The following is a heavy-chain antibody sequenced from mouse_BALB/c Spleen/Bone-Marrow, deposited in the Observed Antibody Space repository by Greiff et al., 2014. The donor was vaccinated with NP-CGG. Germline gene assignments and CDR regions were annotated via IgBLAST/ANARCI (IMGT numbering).Heavy chain of an antibody. CDR3: SRGYYDYLFALDY. CDR2: IDPANGNT. V-gene: IGHV14-3*02. D-gene: IGHD5-5*01. CDR1: GFNIKDTY. Sequence: DVKLVESGAELVKPGASVKLSCTASGFNIKDTYIYWVKQRPEQGPEWVGRIDPANGNTKYDPKFQGKATIAADTSSNTAYLQLSSLTSEDTAVYYCSRGYYDYLFALDYWGHGTSVTVSS. J-gene: IGHJ4*01.